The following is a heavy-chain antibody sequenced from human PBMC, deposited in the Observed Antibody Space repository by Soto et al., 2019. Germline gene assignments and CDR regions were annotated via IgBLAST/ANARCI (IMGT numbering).Heavy chain of an antibody. D-gene: IGHD4-4*01. Sequence: PSETLSLXCTVSGGSISSGGYYWSWIRQHPGKGLEWIGYIYYSGSTYYNPSLKSRVTISVDTSKNQFSLKLSSVTAADTAVYYCARDSSTALFDYWGQGTLVTVSS. CDR3: ARDSSTALFDY. V-gene: IGHV4-31*03. J-gene: IGHJ4*02. CDR2: IYYSGST. CDR1: GGSISSGGYY.